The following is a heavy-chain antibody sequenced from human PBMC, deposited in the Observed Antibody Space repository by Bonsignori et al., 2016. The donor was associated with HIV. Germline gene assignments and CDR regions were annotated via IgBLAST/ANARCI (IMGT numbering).Heavy chain of an antibody. CDR3: AASGDVDTAMEAFDY. D-gene: IGHD5-18*01. CDR2: TYYRSKWYN. Sequence: WIRQSPSRGLEWLGRTYYRSKWYNDYAVSVKSRITINPDTSKNQFSLQLNSVTPEDTAVYYCAASGDVDTAMEAFDYWGQGTLVTVSS. J-gene: IGHJ4*02. V-gene: IGHV6-1*01.